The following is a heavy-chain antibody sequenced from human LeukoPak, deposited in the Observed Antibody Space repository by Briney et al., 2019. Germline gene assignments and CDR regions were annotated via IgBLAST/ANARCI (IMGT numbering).Heavy chain of an antibody. D-gene: IGHD3-3*01. CDR1: GFTFSSYA. CDR2: ISSNGGST. Sequence: PGGSLRLSCAASGFTFSSYAMHWVRQAPGKGLEYVSAISSNGGSTYYADSVKGRFTISRDNSKNTLYLQMSSLRAEDTAVYYCVTARFGYYFDYWGQGTLVTVSS. V-gene: IGHV3-64D*06. J-gene: IGHJ4*02. CDR3: VTARFGYYFDY.